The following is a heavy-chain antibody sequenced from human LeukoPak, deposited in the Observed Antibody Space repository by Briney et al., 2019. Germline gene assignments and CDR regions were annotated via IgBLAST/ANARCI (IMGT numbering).Heavy chain of an antibody. J-gene: IGHJ4*02. CDR3: ARVIGPAAPIDY. CDR2: IYYSGST. V-gene: IGHV4-31*03. D-gene: IGHD6-13*01. Sequence: SQTLSLTCTVSGGSISSGGYYWSWIRQHPGKGLEWIGYIYYSGSTYYNPSLKSRVTISVDTSKNQFSLKLSSVTAADTAVYYCARVIGPAAPIDYWGQGTLVTVSS. CDR1: GGSISSGGYY.